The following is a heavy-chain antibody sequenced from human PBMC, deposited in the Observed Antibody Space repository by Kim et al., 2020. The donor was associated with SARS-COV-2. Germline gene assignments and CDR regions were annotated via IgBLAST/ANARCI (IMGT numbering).Heavy chain of an antibody. J-gene: IGHJ4*02. D-gene: IGHD3-22*01. CDR2: IYYSGST. CDR1: GGSISSGGYY. CDR3: ARESWGDSSGIADY. Sequence: SETLSLTCTVSGGSISSGGYYWSWIRQHPGKGLEWIGYIYYSGSTYYNPYLKSRVTISVDTSKNQFSLKLSSVTAADTAVYYCARESWGDSSGIADYWGQGTLVTVSS. V-gene: IGHV4-31*03.